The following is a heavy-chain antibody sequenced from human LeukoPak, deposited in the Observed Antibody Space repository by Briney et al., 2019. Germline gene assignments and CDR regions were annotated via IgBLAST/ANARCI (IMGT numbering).Heavy chain of an antibody. V-gene: IGHV3-7*01. J-gene: IGHJ3*02. CDR2: INGDGSES. Sequence: GGSLRLSCAASGFTFSTYSMNWVRQAPGKGLEWVANINGDGSESHSVDSVKGRFTISRDNAKNSLYLQMNSLRGEDTAVYYCARKGGIYCNDGCFHDAFDIWGQGTTVTVSS. CDR1: GFTFSTYS. D-gene: IGHD2/OR15-2a*01. CDR3: ARKGGIYCNDGCFHDAFDI.